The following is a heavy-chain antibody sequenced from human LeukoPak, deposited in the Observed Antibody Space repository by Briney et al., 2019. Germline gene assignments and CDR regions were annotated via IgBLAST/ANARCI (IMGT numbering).Heavy chain of an antibody. CDR1: GCTFSSYG. CDR3: ATRYSYAYYFDY. V-gene: IGHV3-30*02. J-gene: IGHJ4*02. Sequence: PGGSLRLSCAASGCTFSSYGMHWVRQAPGKGLEWVAFIRYDGSNKYYADSVKGRFTISRDNSKNTLYLQMNSLRAEDTAVYYCATRYSYAYYFDYWGQGTLVTVSS. D-gene: IGHD5-18*01. CDR2: IRYDGSNK.